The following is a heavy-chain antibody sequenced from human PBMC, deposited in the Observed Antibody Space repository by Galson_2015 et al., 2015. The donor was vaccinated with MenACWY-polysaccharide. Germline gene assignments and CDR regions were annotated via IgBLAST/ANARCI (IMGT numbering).Heavy chain of an antibody. J-gene: IGHJ6*02. D-gene: IGHD1-26*01. CDR3: AKDRRGSYSFYYGMDV. Sequence: SLRLSCAASGFTFSNSAMHWVRQVPGKGLEWVAVISYDGDKTFYEDSVKVRFTNSRDNSKSTLYLQMSSLRAEDTAVYYCAKDRRGSYSFYYGMDVWGPGTTVTVSS. CDR2: ISYDGDKT. CDR1: GFTFSNSA. V-gene: IGHV3-30*18.